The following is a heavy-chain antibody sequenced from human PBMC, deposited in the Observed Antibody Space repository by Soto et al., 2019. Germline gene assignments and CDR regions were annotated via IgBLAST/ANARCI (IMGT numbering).Heavy chain of an antibody. Sequence: GSLRLSCAASVFTVSSYGMHWVRQAPGKGLEWVAVISYDGSNKYYADSVKGRFTISRDNSKNTLYLQMNSLRAEDTAVYYCAKDCLSRIVGATSPGYWGQGTLVTVSS. CDR3: AKDCLSRIVGATSPGY. CDR1: VFTVSSYG. V-gene: IGHV3-30*18. CDR2: ISYDGSNK. J-gene: IGHJ4*02. D-gene: IGHD1-26*01.